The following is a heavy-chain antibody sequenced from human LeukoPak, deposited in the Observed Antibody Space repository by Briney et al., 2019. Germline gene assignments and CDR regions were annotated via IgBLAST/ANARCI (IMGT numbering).Heavy chain of an antibody. CDR1: GFTFSIYC. CDR3: AKDRRELARTVFDY. D-gene: IGHD1-26*01. V-gene: IGHV3-30*02. Sequence: GGSLRLSCAASGFTFSIYCMHWVRQAPGKWLEWVAFIRYDGSNKYYADSVKGRFTISRDNSKNTLYLQMNSLRAEDTAVYYCAKDRRELARTVFDYWGQGTLVTVSS. CDR2: IRYDGSNK. J-gene: IGHJ4*02.